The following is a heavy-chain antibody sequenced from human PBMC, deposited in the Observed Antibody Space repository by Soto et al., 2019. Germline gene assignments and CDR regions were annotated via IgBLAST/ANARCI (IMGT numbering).Heavy chain of an antibody. CDR3: ARDSLAIFGVVTIYVYFDY. CDR1: GGAIRSYA. V-gene: IGHV1-69*01. CDR2: IIPIFGTA. Sequence: SVKGSCTASGGAIRSYAIGGVRQAPGQGLDWMGGIIPIFGTANYAQKFQGRVTITADESTSTAYMELSSLRSEDTAVYYCARDSLAIFGVVTIYVYFDYWGQGTLVTVSS. J-gene: IGHJ4*02. D-gene: IGHD3-3*01.